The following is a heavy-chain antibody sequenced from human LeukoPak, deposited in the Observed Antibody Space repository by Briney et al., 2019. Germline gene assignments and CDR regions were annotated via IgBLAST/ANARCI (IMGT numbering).Heavy chain of an antibody. CDR2: IYTSGST. CDR1: GGSISSGSYY. Sequence: SQTLSLTCTVSGGSISSGSYYWSWIRQPAWKGLEWIGRIYTSGSTNYNPSLKSRVTISVDTSKNQFSLKLSSVTAADTAVYYCARRSGSYRGFDYWGQGTLVTVSS. J-gene: IGHJ4*02. D-gene: IGHD1-26*01. V-gene: IGHV4-61*02. CDR3: ARRSGSYRGFDY.